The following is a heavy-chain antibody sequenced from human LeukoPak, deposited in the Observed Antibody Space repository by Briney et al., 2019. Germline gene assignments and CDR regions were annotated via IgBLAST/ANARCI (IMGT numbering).Heavy chain of an antibody. CDR2: IYSDGNT. V-gene: IGHV3-53*01. J-gene: IGHJ4*02. CDR3: ARSPQDSSGYYSSYFDY. D-gene: IGHD3-22*01. CDR1: GFTVRSNY. Sequence: PAGGSLRLSYAASGFTVRSNYMSWVRQAPGKGLEWVSIIYSDGNTYYADSVKGRFTISRDNSKNTPYLQMNSLRAEDTAVHYCARSPQDSSGYYSSYFDYWGQGTLVTVSS.